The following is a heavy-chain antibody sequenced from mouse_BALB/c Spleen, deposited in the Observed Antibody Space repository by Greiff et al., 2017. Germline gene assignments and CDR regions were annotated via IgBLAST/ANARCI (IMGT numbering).Heavy chain of an antibody. V-gene: IGHV1-87*01. CDR1: GYTFTSYW. CDR2: IYPGDGDT. CDR3: ARSGPRGPMDY. D-gene: IGHD3-2*02. J-gene: IGHJ4*01. Sequence: QVQLQQSGAELARPGASVKLSCKASGYTFTSYWMQWVKQRPGQGLEWIGAIYPGDGDTRYTQKFKGKATLTADKSSSTAYMQLSSLASEDSAVYYCARSGPRGPMDYWGQGTSVTVSS.